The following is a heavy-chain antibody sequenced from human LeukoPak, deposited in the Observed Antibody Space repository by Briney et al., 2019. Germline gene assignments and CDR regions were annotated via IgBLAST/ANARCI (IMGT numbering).Heavy chain of an antibody. Sequence: GGSLRLSCAASGFTFSSYSMNGVRKAPGKGLEGCSSISSSSSYIYYADSVKGRFTISRDNATNSLSLQKNSLRAEDTAVYYCARDSDYSNYPYWGQGTLVTVSS. CDR3: ARDSDYSNYPY. CDR2: ISSSSSYI. D-gene: IGHD4-11*01. V-gene: IGHV3-21*01. CDR1: GFTFSSYS. J-gene: IGHJ4*02.